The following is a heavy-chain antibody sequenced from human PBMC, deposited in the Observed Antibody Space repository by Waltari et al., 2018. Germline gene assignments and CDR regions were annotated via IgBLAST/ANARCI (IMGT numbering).Heavy chain of an antibody. V-gene: IGHV3-23*01. J-gene: IGHJ4*02. CDR3: ATVKYGSGSAS. CDR2: ISDRGVST. CDR1: GFPFSSYA. Sequence: EVQLLESGGGLVQPGGSLRLSCAASGFPFSSYARTWVRQAQGKGLKWVSSISDRGVSTYYADSVKGRFTISRDNSKNTLFLQMNSLSAADTAVYYCATVKYGSGSASWGQGTLVTVSS. D-gene: IGHD3-10*01.